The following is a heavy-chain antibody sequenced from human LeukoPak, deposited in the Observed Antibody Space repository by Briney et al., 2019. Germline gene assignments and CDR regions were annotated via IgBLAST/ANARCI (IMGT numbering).Heavy chain of an antibody. CDR1: GYTFTGYY. D-gene: IGHD6-13*01. J-gene: IGHJ4*02. CDR2: INPDTGYT. CDR3: ARGPKRSSSWYAYYFDY. V-gene: IGHV1-2*02. Sequence: GASVKVSCKASGYTFTGYYVHWVRQAPGQGLEWMGWINPDTGYTNHAQNFQGRVTMTRDTSISTAYMGLSRLRSDDTAVYFCARGPKRSSSWYAYYFDYWGQGTLVTVSS.